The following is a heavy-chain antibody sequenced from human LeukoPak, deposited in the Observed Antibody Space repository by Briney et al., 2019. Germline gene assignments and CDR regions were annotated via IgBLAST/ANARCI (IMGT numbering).Heavy chain of an antibody. D-gene: IGHD3-3*02. CDR3: AKVIWTGIIGH. CDR1: GFTFSSYS. J-gene: IGHJ4*02. Sequence: PGGSLRLSCAASGFTFSSYSMNWVRQAPGKGLEWVSSISSSSSYIYYADSVKGRFTISRDNAKNSLYLQMNSLRAEDTAVYYCAKVIWTGIIGHWGQGTLVTVTS. CDR2: ISSSSSYI. V-gene: IGHV3-21*01.